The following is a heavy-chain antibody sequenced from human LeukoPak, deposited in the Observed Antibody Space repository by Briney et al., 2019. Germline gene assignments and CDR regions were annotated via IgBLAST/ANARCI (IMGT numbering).Heavy chain of an antibody. CDR3: ARVTSSSSWYYFDY. D-gene: IGHD6-13*01. V-gene: IGHV4-39*07. J-gene: IGHJ4*02. Sequence: PSETLSLTCTVSGGSISSSSYYWGWIRQPPGKGLEWIGSIYYSGSTYYNPSLKSRVTISVDTSKNQFSLKLSSVTAADTAVYYCARVTSSSSWYYFDYWGQGTLVTVSS. CDR2: IYYSGST. CDR1: GGSISSSSYY.